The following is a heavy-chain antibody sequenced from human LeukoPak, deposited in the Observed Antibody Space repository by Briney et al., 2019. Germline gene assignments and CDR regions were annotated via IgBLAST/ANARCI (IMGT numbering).Heavy chain of an antibody. CDR2: IKQDGSEK. CDR3: ARGADYTGYDLFDY. J-gene: IGHJ4*02. Sequence: GGSLRLSCVASGFTFSTYWMSWIRQAPGKGLEWVANIKQDGSEKYYVDSVKGRFTISRDNAKNSLYLQMNSLRAEDTAVYYCARGADYTGYDLFDYWGQGTLVTVSS. D-gene: IGHD5-12*01. CDR1: GFTFSTYW. V-gene: IGHV3-7*01.